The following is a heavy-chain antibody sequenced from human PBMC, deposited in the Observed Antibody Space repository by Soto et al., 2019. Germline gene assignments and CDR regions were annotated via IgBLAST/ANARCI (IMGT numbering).Heavy chain of an antibody. CDR3: ASYSSSWSWFDP. CDR1: GGSFSGYY. V-gene: IGHV4-34*01. CDR2: INHSGST. J-gene: IGHJ5*02. Sequence: QVQLQQWGAGLLKPSETLSLTCAVYGGSFSGYYWSWIRQPPGKGLEWIGEINHSGSTNYNPSLKSRVTISVDTSKNQFSLKLSSVTAADTAVYYCASYSSSWSWFDPWGQGTLVTVSS. D-gene: IGHD6-13*01.